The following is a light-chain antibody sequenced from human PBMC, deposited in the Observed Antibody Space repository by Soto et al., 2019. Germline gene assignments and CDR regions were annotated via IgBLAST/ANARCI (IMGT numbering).Light chain of an antibody. CDR2: GAS. CDR1: QTVSSN. J-gene: IGKJ4*01. Sequence: EIVKTQSPATLSVSPGEGATLSCRASQTVSSNLAWYQQKPGQAPRLLIYGASTRATGIPARFSGSGSGTEFTLTVSSLQSEDFAVYYCHQYNNWPLTFGGGTKVEIK. V-gene: IGKV3-15*01. CDR3: HQYNNWPLT.